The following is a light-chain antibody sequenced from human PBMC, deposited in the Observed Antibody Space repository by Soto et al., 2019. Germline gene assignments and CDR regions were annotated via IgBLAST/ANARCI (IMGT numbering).Light chain of an antibody. CDR3: QQRSNWPPFT. V-gene: IGKV3-11*01. Sequence: EIGLTQSPATLSLSPGERATLSCRASQSVSSYLAGYQQKPGQAPRLLIYDSSNRATGIPARFSGSGSGTDITLTISSLEPEDFAVYYCQQRSNWPPFTFGPGTKVYIK. CDR1: QSVSSY. J-gene: IGKJ3*01. CDR2: DSS.